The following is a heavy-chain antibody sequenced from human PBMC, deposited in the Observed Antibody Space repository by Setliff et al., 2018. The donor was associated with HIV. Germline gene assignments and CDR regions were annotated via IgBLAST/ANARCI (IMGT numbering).Heavy chain of an antibody. D-gene: IGHD2-2*01. V-gene: IGHV4-4*02. CDR2: IYHSEYT. CDR3: ARGHCSGTNCYGVDYYGMDV. J-gene: IGHJ6*02. CDR1: GGSISSDNW. Sequence: ETLSLTCAVSGGSISSDNWWTWVRQAPGKGLEWIGEIYHSEYTNYNPSLKSRVSMSVDKSKNQFSVKLTSVTAADTAVYYCARGHCSGTNCYGVDYYGMDVWGQGTTGTVSS.